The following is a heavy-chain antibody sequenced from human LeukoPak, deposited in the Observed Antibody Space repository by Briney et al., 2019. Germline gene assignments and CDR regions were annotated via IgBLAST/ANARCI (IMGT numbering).Heavy chain of an antibody. CDR1: GGSISSGGYY. CDR2: IYYSGST. V-gene: IGHV4-31*03. Sequence: SSETLSLTCTVSGGSISSGGYYWSWLRQHPGKGLEWIGYIYYSGSTYYNPSLKSRVTVSVDTSKNQFSLKLSPVTAADTAVYYCASVSTSSAVGMDVWGKGTTVTVSS. D-gene: IGHD2-2*01. J-gene: IGHJ6*04. CDR3: ASVSTSSAVGMDV.